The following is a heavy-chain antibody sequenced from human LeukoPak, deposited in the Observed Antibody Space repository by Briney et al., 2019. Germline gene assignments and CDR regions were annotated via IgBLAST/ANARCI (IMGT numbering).Heavy chain of an antibody. CDR2: IYYSGIT. Sequence: SETLSLTCTFSGGSITTYYWSWIRQPPGKGLEWIGYIYYSGITNYNPSLKSRVTISVDTSKNQFSLKLSSVTAADTAVYYCARVDDLSPRYYYGMDAWGQGTTVTVSS. J-gene: IGHJ6*02. V-gene: IGHV4-59*01. D-gene: IGHD3-3*01. CDR1: GGSITTYY. CDR3: ARVDDLSPRYYYGMDA.